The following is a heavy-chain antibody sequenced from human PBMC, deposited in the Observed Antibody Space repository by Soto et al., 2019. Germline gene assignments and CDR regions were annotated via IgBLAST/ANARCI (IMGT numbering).Heavy chain of an antibody. Sequence: QVQLQESGPGLAKPSQTLSLTCTVSGGSISSGGYYWSWIRQHPGKGLEWIGYIYYSGSTYYNPSLKSRVTISVDTSKNQFSLKLSSVTAADTAVYYCARGYYDILTGYYPFDYWGQGTLVTVSS. CDR3: ARGYYDILTGYYPFDY. CDR2: IYYSGST. V-gene: IGHV4-31*03. CDR1: GGSISSGGYY. J-gene: IGHJ4*02. D-gene: IGHD3-9*01.